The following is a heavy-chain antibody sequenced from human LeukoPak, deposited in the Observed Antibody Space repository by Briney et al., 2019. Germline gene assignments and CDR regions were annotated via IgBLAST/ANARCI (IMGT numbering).Heavy chain of an antibody. CDR2: ISSSSSYI. Sequence: GGSLRLSCAASGFTFSSYSMNWVRQAPGKGPEWVSSISSSSSYIYYADSVKGRFTISRDNAKNSLYLQMNSLRAEDTALYYCAKGNYEGYFDYWGQGTLVTVSS. V-gene: IGHV3-21*04. CDR1: GFTFSSYS. CDR3: AKGNYEGYFDY. J-gene: IGHJ4*02. D-gene: IGHD3-22*01.